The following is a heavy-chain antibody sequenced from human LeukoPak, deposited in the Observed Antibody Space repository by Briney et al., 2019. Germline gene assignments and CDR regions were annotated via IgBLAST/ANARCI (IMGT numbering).Heavy chain of an antibody. V-gene: IGHV4-59*01. CDR1: GGSISSYY. CDR3: ARGLKAWELLDSAFDI. D-gene: IGHD1-26*01. J-gene: IGHJ3*02. CDR2: IYYSGST. Sequence: SEILSLTCTVSGGSISSYYWSWIRQPPGKGLEWIGYIYYSGSTNYNPSLKSRVTISVDTSKNQFSLKLSSVTAADTAVYYCARGLKAWELLDSAFDIWGQGTMVTVSS.